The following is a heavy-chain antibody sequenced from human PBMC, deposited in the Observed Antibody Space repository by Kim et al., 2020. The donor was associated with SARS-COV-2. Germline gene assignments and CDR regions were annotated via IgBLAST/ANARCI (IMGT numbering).Heavy chain of an antibody. V-gene: IGHV4-30-2*05. J-gene: IGHJ5*02. CDR3: ARTKRITIFGVVQWFDP. Sequence: LKRQVTISVDTSKNQFSLKLSSVTAADTAVYYCARTKRITIFGVVQWFDPWGQGTLVTVSS. D-gene: IGHD3-3*01.